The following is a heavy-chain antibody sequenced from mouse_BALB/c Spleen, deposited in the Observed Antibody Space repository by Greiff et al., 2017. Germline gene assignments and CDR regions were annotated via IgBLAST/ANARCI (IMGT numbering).Heavy chain of an antibody. Sequence: EVKVEESGGGLVQPGGSLRLSCATSGFTFTDYYMSWVRQPPGKALEWLGFIRNKANGYTTEYSASVKGRFTISRDNSQSILYLQMNTLRAEDSATYYCARDKWAPFGYWGQGTLVTVSA. J-gene: IGHJ3*01. CDR2: IRNKANGYTT. CDR1: GFTFTDYY. V-gene: IGHV7-3*02. CDR3: ARDKWAPFGY.